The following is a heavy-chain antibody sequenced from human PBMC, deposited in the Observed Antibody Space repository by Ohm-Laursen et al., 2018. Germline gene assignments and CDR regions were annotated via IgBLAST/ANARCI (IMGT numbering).Heavy chain of an antibody. CDR1: GFTFSSYE. J-gene: IGHJ4*02. D-gene: IGHD6-19*01. V-gene: IGHV3-48*03. Sequence: SLRLSCAASGFTFSSYEMNWVRQAPGKGLEWVAYISDTGTTIYYADSVKGRFTISRDNAKNSLYLQINSLRAEDTAVYYCANIPGVAGSDWGQGTLVTVSS. CDR3: ANIPGVAGSD. CDR2: ISDTGTTI.